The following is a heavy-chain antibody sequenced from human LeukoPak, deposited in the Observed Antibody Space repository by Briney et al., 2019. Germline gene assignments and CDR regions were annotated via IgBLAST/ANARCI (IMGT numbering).Heavy chain of an antibody. J-gene: IGHJ4*02. Sequence: GGSLRLSCAASGFTFSSYAMHWVRQAPGKGLEWVAVISYDGSNKYYADSGKGRFTISRDNSKNTLYLQMKSLRAEDTAVYYCARRDSSGHYPYFFDSWGQGTLVTVSS. D-gene: IGHD3-10*01. CDR1: GFTFSSYA. V-gene: IGHV3-30-3*01. CDR2: ISYDGSNK. CDR3: ARRDSSGHYPYFFDS.